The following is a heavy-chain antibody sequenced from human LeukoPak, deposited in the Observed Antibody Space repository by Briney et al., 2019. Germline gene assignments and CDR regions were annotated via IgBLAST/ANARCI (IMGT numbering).Heavy chain of an antibody. D-gene: IGHD5-24*01. J-gene: IGHJ6*02. V-gene: IGHV3-48*01. Sequence: GGSLRLSCAASEFTFSSYSMNWVRQAPGKGLEWVSYITNSGNSKSYADSVKGRFTISRDNTKNSLYLQMNGLRAEDTAVYYCAKESGGYNLMDVWGQGTTVTVSS. CDR1: EFTFSSYS. CDR2: ITNSGNSK. CDR3: AKESGGYNLMDV.